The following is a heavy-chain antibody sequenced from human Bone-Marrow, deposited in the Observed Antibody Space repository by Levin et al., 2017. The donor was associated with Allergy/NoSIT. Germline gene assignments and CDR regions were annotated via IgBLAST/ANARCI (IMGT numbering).Heavy chain of an antibody. V-gene: IGHV3-23*01. CDR2: IIENGRDI. D-gene: IGHD2/OR15-2a*01. J-gene: IGHJ4*02. CDR3: VRDYRIEPTPSFPLDS. CDR1: GFTFSRHA. Sequence: GGSLRLSCAASGFTFSRHAMSWVRQAPGKGLEWVSGIIENGRDIYYADSVKGRFTISRDNSMNTLFLQMDSLRVEDTAVYYCVRDYRIEPTPSFPLDSWGQGILVTVSS.